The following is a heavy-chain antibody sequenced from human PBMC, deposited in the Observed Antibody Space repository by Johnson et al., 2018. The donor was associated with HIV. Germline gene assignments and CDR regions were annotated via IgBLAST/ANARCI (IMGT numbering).Heavy chain of an antibody. CDR1: GFTVSSNY. Sequence: VQLVESGGGLVQPGGSLRLSCAASGFTVSSNYMSWVRQAPGKGLEWVSVIYSGGSTYYADSVKGRFTISRDNSKNTLYLQMNSLRAEDTAVYYCASQKGGSSWTRMQAFDIWGQGTMVTVSS. D-gene: IGHD6-13*01. V-gene: IGHV3-66*01. CDR3: ASQKGGSSWTRMQAFDI. CDR2: IYSGGST. J-gene: IGHJ3*02.